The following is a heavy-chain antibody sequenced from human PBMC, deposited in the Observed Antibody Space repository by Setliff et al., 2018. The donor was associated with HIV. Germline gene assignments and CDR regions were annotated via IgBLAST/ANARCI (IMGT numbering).Heavy chain of an antibody. V-gene: IGHV4-59*12. Sequence: SETLSLTCTVSGASITSSYWTWIRQSPGRGLEYLGYIYYSGDSNYSPSLKSRLSMSLDASTSQFSLRLNSLTAADTAVYYCARDRGWEQHWNAFDIWGQGTMVTVSS. D-gene: IGHD1-26*01. J-gene: IGHJ3*02. CDR3: ARDRGWEQHWNAFDI. CDR2: IYYSGDS. CDR1: GASITSSY.